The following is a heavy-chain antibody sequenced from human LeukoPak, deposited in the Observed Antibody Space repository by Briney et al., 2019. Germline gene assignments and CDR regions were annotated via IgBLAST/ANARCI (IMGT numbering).Heavy chain of an antibody. CDR1: GYTFTSYY. Sequence: ASVKVSCKASGYTFTSYYMHWVRQAPGQGLEWMGIINPSGGSTSYAQKFQGRVTMTTDTSTSTAYMELRSLRSDDTAVYYCARDRSPVTMFGMDVWGQGTTVTVSS. CDR2: INPSGGST. V-gene: IGHV1-46*01. CDR3: ARDRSPVTMFGMDV. D-gene: IGHD3-10*02. J-gene: IGHJ6*02.